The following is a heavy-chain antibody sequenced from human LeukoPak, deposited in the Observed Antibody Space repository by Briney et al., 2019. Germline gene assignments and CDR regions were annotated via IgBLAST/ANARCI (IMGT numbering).Heavy chain of an antibody. J-gene: IGHJ4*02. CDR1: GFTFRRYS. CDR3: TRDLSLAAPQGFDY. V-gene: IGHV3-21*01. Sequence: GGSLRLSCTASGFTFRRYSFNWVRQAPGKGLEWVSAISSGSDYIYYADSVRGRFTISRDNAENSLYLQMNSLRAEDTAVYYCTRDLSLAAPQGFDYWGQGTLVTVSS. CDR2: ISSGSDYI. D-gene: IGHD6-6*01.